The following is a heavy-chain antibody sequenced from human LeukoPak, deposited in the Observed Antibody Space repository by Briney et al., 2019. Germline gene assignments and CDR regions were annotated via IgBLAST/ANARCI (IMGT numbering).Heavy chain of an antibody. CDR2: INPNDGST. CDR3: ARNLRERWLSYYGMDV. CDR1: GDSFTKYY. V-gene: IGHV1-46*01. Sequence: ASVKVSCKASGDSFTKYYMHWVRQAPGQGLEWMGIINPNDGSTTYTQKFQGRVTMTTDTSTSTVNMELSSLRSEDTAVYYCARNLRERWLSYYGMDVWGQGTTVTVSS. J-gene: IGHJ6*02. D-gene: IGHD6-19*01.